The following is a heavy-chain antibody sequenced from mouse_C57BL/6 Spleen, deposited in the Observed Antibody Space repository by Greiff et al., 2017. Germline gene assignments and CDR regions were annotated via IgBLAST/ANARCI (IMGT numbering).Heavy chain of an antibody. D-gene: IGHD2-5*01. CDR3: VYSNYDAWFAY. Sequence: QVQLKQPGAELVKPGASVKLSCKASGYTFTSYWMHWVKQRPGRGLEWIGRIDPNSGGTKYNEKFKSKATLTVDKPSSTAYMQLSSLTSEDSAVYYCVYSNYDAWFAYWGQGTLVTVSA. CDR2: IDPNSGGT. CDR1: GYTFTSYW. V-gene: IGHV1-72*01. J-gene: IGHJ3*01.